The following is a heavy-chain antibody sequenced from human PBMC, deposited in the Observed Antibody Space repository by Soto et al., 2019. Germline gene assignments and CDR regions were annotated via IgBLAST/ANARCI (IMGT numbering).Heavy chain of an antibody. V-gene: IGHV4-34*01. J-gene: IGHJ4*02. CDR1: GGSFSGYY. D-gene: IGHD2-2*01. CDR2: INHSGST. Sequence: SETLSLTCAVYGGSFSGYYWSWIRQPPGKGLEWIGEINHSGSTNYNPSLKSRVTISVDTSKNQFSLKLSSVTAADTAVYYCARGLPAETWGQGTLVTVSS. CDR3: ARGLPAET.